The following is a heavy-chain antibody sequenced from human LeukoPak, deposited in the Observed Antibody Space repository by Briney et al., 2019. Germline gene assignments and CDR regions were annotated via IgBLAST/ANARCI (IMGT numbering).Heavy chain of an antibody. CDR3: AKDMWPNSSGWYRALAY. Sequence: PGGSLRLSCAASGFTFSSYGMHWVRQAPGKGLEWVAVISYDGSNKYYADSVKGRFTISRDNSKNTLYLQMNSLRAEDTAVYYCAKDMWPNSSGWYRALAYWGQGTLVTVSS. J-gene: IGHJ4*02. CDR1: GFTFSSYG. D-gene: IGHD6-19*01. V-gene: IGHV3-30*18. CDR2: ISYDGSNK.